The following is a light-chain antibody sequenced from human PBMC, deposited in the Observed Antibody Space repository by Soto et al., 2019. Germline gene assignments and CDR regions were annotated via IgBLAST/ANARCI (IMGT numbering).Light chain of an antibody. CDR2: DVS. CDR1: SSDVGDYYY. CDR3: GSYTTSSTLV. J-gene: IGLJ2*01. V-gene: IGLV2-14*03. Sequence: QSALTQPASVSGSPGQSITISCTATSSDVGDYYYVSWYQHHPGKAPKLMIYDVSNRPSGVSNRFSGSNSGNTASRTISGLQAEDEADYYCGSYTTSSTLVFGGGTKLTVL.